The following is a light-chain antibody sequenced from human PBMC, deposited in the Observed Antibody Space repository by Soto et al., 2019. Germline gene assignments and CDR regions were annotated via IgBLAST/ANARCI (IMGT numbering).Light chain of an antibody. J-gene: IGKJ1*01. V-gene: IGKV3D-15*02. CDR1: QSVSIL. CDR2: GAS. Sequence: EIVMTQSPATLSVSPGERATLSCRASQSVSILLAWYQQKPGQAPRLLIYGASTRATGIPVRFSGSGSGTDFTLTISSLQPEDFAVYFCHQDFILPWTFGQGTKVDI. CDR3: HQDFILPWT.